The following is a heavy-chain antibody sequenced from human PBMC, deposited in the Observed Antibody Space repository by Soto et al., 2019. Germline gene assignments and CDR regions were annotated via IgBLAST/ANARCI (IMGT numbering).Heavy chain of an antibody. CDR1: GFTFRSYG. Sequence: PGGSLRLSCAASGFTFRSYGMHWVRQVPGKGQEWVAVISYDGSNKYYADSVKGRFTISRDNSKNTLYLQMNSLRAEDTAVYYCAKDLASFVEGVISSYNGTLFWGDAITVTV. J-gene: IGHJ6*02. CDR2: ISYDGSNK. CDR3: AKDLASFVEGVISSYNGTLF. V-gene: IGHV3-30*18. D-gene: IGHD2-15*01.